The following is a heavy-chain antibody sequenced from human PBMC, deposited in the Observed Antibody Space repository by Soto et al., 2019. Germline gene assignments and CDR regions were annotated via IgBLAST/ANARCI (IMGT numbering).Heavy chain of an antibody. V-gene: IGHV3-11*01. CDR1: GFTFSDYY. J-gene: IGHJ4*02. Sequence: QGQLVESGGGLVKPGVSLRLSFAASGFTFSDYYMSWIRQAPGKGLEWVSYISTGGSIIYYADSVKGRFTISRDNAKNSLYLQMNSLRAEDTAVYYCARSSSSWIGLFDYWGQGTLVTVSS. CDR2: ISTGGSII. D-gene: IGHD6-6*01. CDR3: ARSSSSWIGLFDY.